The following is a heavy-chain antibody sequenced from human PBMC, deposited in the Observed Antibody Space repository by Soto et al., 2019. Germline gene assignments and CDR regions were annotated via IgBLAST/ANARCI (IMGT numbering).Heavy chain of an antibody. J-gene: IGHJ4*02. Sequence: XDSLTISGKGSGYSFTSYWIGLVRQMPGKGLEWVGIIYPADSDTRYSPSFQGQVTISVDKSISTAYLQWSSLKASDSAMYYCARRPEYSSSVYFDYWGQGTLVTVSS. V-gene: IGHV5-51*01. D-gene: IGHD6-6*01. CDR3: ARRPEYSSSVYFDY. CDR2: IYPADSDT. CDR1: GYSFTSYW.